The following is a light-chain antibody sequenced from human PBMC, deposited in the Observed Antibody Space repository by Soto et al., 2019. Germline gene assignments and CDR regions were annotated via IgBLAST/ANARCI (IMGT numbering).Light chain of an antibody. CDR3: QQSYSTPFYT. CDR2: AAS. CDR1: QSISAH. Sequence: DIQMTQSPSSLSASVGDRVTIACRASQSISAHLNWYQQKPGTAPKVLIYAASTLQSGVPPRFSGSGSGTDFTLTISSLQPEDFATYYCQQSYSTPFYTFGQGTKV. J-gene: IGKJ2*01. V-gene: IGKV1-39*01.